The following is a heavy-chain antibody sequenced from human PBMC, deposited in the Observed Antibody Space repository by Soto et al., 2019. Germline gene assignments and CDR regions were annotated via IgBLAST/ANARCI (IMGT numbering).Heavy chain of an antibody. J-gene: IGHJ6*02. V-gene: IGHV1-69*01. Sequence: QVQLVQSGAEVKKPGSSVKVSCKASEGTFSSYAISWVRQAPGQGLEWMGGIIPIFGTANYAQKFQGRVTITADESTSTAYMELSSLRSEDTAVYYCAGPGGRFLEWLLPSDYYYYGMDVWGQGTTVTVSS. CDR3: AGPGGRFLEWLLPSDYYYYGMDV. D-gene: IGHD3-3*01. CDR2: IIPIFGTA. CDR1: EGTFSSYA.